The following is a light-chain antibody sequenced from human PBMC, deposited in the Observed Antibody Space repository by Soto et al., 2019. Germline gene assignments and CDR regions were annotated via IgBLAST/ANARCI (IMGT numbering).Light chain of an antibody. CDR2: GAS. J-gene: IGKJ2*03. Sequence: EIVLTQSPGTLSLSPGERATLSCRASQSVSSSYLAWYQQKPGQAPRLLIYGASSRATGIPDRFSGSGSGPDFTLTISRLEPEDFAVYYCQQYGSSPGCFSQGTKLAIK. CDR1: QSVSSSY. V-gene: IGKV3-20*01. CDR3: QQYGSSPGC.